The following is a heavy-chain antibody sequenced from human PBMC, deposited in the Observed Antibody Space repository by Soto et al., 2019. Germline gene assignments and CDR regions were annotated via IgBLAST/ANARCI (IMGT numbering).Heavy chain of an antibody. CDR2: IYNTGST. V-gene: IGHV4-61*03. D-gene: IGHD6-6*01. CDR1: GVSVNSDNYY. CDR3: AREYSNSPEAFDF. J-gene: IGHJ4*02. Sequence: TLSLTCTVSGVSVNSDNYYWSWIRQPPGKGLEWIGHIYNTGSTTYNPSLKSRVTISLDTSRNRFSLSLNSVPAADTAVLYCAREYSNSPEAFDFWGRGTLVTVSS.